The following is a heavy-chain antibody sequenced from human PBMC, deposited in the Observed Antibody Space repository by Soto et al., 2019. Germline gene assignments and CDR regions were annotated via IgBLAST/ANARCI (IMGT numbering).Heavy chain of an antibody. J-gene: IGHJ5*02. CDR2: IRLKSEGYRT. D-gene: IGHD3-10*01. V-gene: IGHV3-15*07. CDR1: GFIFSNTW. Sequence: EVRLVESGRGLIQPGGSLRLSCEASGFIFSNTWMNWVRQAPGKGLEWVGRIRLKSEGYRTEYAEPVKGRFAISRDDPSNTLYLQMNSLRIEDTAVYYVLREYFGEISLGLGTLVIVSS. CDR3: LREYFGEIS.